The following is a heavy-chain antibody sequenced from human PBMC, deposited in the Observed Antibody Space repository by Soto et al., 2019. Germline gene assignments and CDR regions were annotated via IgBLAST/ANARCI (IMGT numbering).Heavy chain of an antibody. CDR3: AKDGASRVITIFGVLTPAGGMDV. CDR2: ISWNSGSI. Sequence: PGGSLRLSCAASGFTFDDYAMHWVRQAPGKGLEWVSGISWNSGSIGYADSVKGRFTISRDNAKNSLYLQMNSLRAEDTALYYCAKDGASRVITIFGVLTPAGGMDVWGQGTTVTVSS. D-gene: IGHD3-3*01. V-gene: IGHV3-9*01. J-gene: IGHJ6*02. CDR1: GFTFDDYA.